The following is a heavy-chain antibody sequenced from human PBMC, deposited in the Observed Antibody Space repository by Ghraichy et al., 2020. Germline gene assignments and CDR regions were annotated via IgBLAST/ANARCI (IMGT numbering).Heavy chain of an antibody. D-gene: IGHD5-18*01. Sequence: GGSLRLSCGASGFTFSSHRMNWVRQAPGKGLEWVSYISRSTTIIYYADSVKGRFTISRDNVKNSLYLQMNSLRDEDTAVYYCASVDAAYHHFDYWGQGTLVTVSS. J-gene: IGHJ4*02. CDR1: GFTFSSHR. V-gene: IGHV3-48*02. CDR3: ASVDAAYHHFDY. CDR2: ISRSTTII.